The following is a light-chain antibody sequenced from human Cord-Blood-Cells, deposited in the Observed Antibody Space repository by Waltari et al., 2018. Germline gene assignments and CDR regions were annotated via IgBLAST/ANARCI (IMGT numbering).Light chain of an antibody. V-gene: IGLV2-14*01. Sequence: QSALTQPASVSGSPGPSITISCTGTSSDVGGYNYVPWYQQHPGKAPKLMIYDVSKRPSGVSNRFSGSKSGNTASLTISGLQAEDEADYYCSSYTSSSTRVFGGGTKLTVL. CDR3: SSYTSSSTRV. J-gene: IGLJ3*02. CDR2: DVS. CDR1: SSDVGGYNY.